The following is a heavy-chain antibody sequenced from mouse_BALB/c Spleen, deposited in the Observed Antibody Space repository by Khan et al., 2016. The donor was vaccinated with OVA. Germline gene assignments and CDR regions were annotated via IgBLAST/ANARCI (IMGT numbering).Heavy chain of an antibody. CDR3: ARTGYYYFDY. J-gene: IGHJ2*01. Sequence: EVELVESGGGLVQTGGSRKLSCAASGFTFSGFGMHWVRQAPEKGLEWVAYISSGSNTIYYADTVKGRFTISRDNPKNTLFLQMTSLRFEDTAMYYCARTGYYYFDYWGQGTTLTVSS. V-gene: IGHV5-17*02. D-gene: IGHD2-3*01. CDR1: GFTFSGFG. CDR2: ISSGSNTI.